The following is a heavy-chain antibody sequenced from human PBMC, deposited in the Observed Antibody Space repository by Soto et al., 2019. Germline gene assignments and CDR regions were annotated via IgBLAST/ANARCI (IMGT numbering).Heavy chain of an antibody. V-gene: IGHV4-34*01. D-gene: IGHD2-8*02. CDR3: ARGSVLDSYYYYGMDV. CDR1: GGSFSGYY. J-gene: IGHJ6*02. Sequence: ALSLTCAVYGGSFSGYYWSWIRQPPGKGLEWIGEINHSGSTNYNPSLKSRVTISVDTSKKQFSLKLSSVTAADTAVYYSARGSVLDSYYYYGMDVWGQGTRVTVSS. CDR2: INHSGST.